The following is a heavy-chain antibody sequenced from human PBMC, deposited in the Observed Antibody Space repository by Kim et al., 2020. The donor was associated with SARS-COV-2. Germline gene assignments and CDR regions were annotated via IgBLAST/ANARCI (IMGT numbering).Heavy chain of an antibody. J-gene: IGHJ3*02. Sequence: VKGRFTISNDNAKNSLYLQMNSLRAEDTAVYYCARDPSMVRGFIGAFDIWGQGTMVTVSS. D-gene: IGHD3-10*01. CDR3: ARDPSMVRGFIGAFDI. V-gene: IGHV3-48*03.